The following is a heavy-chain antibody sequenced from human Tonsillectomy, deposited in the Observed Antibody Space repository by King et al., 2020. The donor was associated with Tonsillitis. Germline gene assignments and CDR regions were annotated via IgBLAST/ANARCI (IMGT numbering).Heavy chain of an antibody. CDR2: ISNIDDIT. D-gene: IGHD4/OR15-4a*01. V-gene: IGHV3-23*04. J-gene: IGHJ4*02. CDR1: GFTFSSYA. Sequence: VQLVESGGGLVQPGESLRLSCAASGFTFSSYAMSWVRQAPGKGLELVSGISNIDDITYYTDSVKGRFTISRDISKNTLYLLMTSLRAEDTGVYYCAKRFGANSGAFDYWGQGTLVSVSS. CDR3: AKRFGANSGAFDY.